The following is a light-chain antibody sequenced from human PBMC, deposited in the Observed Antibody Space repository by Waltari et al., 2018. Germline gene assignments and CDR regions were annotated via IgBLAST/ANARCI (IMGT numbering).Light chain of an antibody. CDR2: DAS. J-gene: IGKJ4*01. V-gene: IGKV3-11*01. CDR1: QTLTTS. Sequence: IVLTQSPGTLSLSPGERATLSCRASQTLTTSLAWYQQRPGQAPRLLIYDASKRATGIPARFSGSGSGTDFSLTISSLEPEDFAVYYCQQRTNWPLTFGGGTKVEIK. CDR3: QQRTNWPLT.